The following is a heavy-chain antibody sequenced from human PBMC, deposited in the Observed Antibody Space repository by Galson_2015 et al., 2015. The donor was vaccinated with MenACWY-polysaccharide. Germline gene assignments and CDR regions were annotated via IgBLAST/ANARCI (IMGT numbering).Heavy chain of an antibody. CDR1: GFTVSSYP. D-gene: IGHD5-24*01. CDR3: ARDGMAMATIPFDY. CDR2: IRSSSSYI. J-gene: IGHJ4*02. V-gene: IGHV3-21*01. Sequence: SLRLSCAASGFTVSSYPMNWVRQAPGKGLEWVSSIRSSSSYIYYADSVRGRFTISRDNAKNSLYLRMNSVRAEDTAVYYCARDGMAMATIPFDYWGQGTLVTVSS.